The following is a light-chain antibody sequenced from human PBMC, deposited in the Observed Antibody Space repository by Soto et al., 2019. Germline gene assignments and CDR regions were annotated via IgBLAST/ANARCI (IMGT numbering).Light chain of an antibody. J-gene: IGLJ1*01. CDR1: SSNIGVFYD. CDR2: GHR. CDR3: QSYGISLSDQV. Sequence: QSVLTQPPSLSGDQGPRVTISCTRSSSNIGVFYDVHGYQQLPGTAPTLLFYGHRIQPSGGAGRSSGAKSGPSATLAITGLQAEDEADYYCQSYGISLSDQVFGNRTGVTV. V-gene: IGLV1-40*01.